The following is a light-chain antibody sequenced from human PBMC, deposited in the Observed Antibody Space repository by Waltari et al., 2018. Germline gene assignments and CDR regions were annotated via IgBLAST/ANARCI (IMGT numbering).Light chain of an antibody. V-gene: IGKV1-17*01. CDR3: LQYNINPFT. CDR1: QDISTY. J-gene: IGKJ3*01. Sequence: DIQMTQSPSSLSASAGDRVTITCRASQDISTYLNWYQQKPGKAPKRLIYAASSLESGVPSRFSGSGSGTDFTLTISSLQPEDFATYYCLQYNINPFTFGPGTKLDIK. CDR2: AAS.